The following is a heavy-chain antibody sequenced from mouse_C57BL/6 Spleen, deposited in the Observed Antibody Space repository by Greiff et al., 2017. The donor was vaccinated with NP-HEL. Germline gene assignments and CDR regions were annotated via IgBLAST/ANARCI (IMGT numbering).Heavy chain of an antibody. CDR1: GYTFTEYT. D-gene: IGHD1-1*01. Sequence: QVQLQQSGAELVKPGASVKLSCKASGYTFTEYTIHWVKQRSGQGLEWIGWFYPGSGSIKYNEKFKDKATLTADKSSSTVYMELSRLTSEDSAVYFCARHEDYYGSSYSAWFAYWGQGTLVTVSA. J-gene: IGHJ3*01. CDR2: FYPGSGSI. CDR3: ARHEDYYGSSYSAWFAY. V-gene: IGHV1-62-2*01.